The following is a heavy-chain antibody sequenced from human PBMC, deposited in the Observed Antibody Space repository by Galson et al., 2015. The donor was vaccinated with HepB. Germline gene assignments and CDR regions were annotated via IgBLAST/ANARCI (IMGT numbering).Heavy chain of an antibody. CDR3: AKGGFGGYVWGSYREYFDY. D-gene: IGHD3-16*02. CDR1: GFTFSSYA. V-gene: IGHV3-23*01. J-gene: IGHJ4*02. CDR2: ISGSGGST. Sequence: SLRLSCAASGFTFSSYAMSWVRQAPGKGLEWVSAISGSGGSTYYADSVKGRFTISRDNSKNTLYLQMNSLRAEDTAVYYCAKGGFGGYVWGSYREYFDYWGQGTLVTVSS.